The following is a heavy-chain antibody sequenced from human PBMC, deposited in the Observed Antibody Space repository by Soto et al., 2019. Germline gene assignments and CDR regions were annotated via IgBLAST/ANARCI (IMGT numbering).Heavy chain of an antibody. Sequence: EVQLLESGGGLVQPGGSLRLYCAASGFTFSSYAMSWVRQAPGRGLEWVSAISGSGGTTYYGGSVRGRFTVSRDNSMDTLYLQMNSLRADDTALYYCARNCGGDCYTNFDYWGQVTLVTVSS. D-gene: IGHD2-21*02. CDR3: ARNCGGDCYTNFDY. CDR1: GFTFSSYA. V-gene: IGHV3-23*01. J-gene: IGHJ4*02. CDR2: ISGSGGTT.